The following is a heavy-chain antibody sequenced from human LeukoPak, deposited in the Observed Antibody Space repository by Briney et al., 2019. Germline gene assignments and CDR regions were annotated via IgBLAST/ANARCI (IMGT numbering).Heavy chain of an antibody. CDR1: GFTFSNYAM. CDR3: ARAAIGYYDSSGANYYYGMDV. CDR2: IYHSGST. V-gene: IGHV4-4*02. D-gene: IGHD3-22*01. J-gene: IGHJ6*02. Sequence: PGGSLRLSCAASGFTFSNYAMSWVRQPPGKGLEWIGEIYHSGSTNYNPSLKSRVTISVDKSKNQFSLKLSSVTAADTAVYYCARAAIGYYDSSGANYYYGMDVWGQGTTVTVSS.